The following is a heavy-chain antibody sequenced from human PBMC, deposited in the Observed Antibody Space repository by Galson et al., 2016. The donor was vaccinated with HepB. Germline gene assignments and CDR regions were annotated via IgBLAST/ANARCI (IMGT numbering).Heavy chain of an antibody. Sequence: SLRLSCAASGFTFRMYWMSWVRQAPGKGLEWVANIKQGGSEKYYVESVRGRFTLTRDNAKNSLFLQMNSLRAEDTAVYYCARDRRGSGWYIDYWGQGTLVTVSS. D-gene: IGHD6-19*01. V-gene: IGHV3-7*01. CDR1: GFTFRMYW. CDR3: ARDRRGSGWYIDY. J-gene: IGHJ4*02. CDR2: IKQGGSEK.